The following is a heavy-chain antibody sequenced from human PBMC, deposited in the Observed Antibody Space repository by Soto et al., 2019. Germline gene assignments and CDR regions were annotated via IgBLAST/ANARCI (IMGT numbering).Heavy chain of an antibody. CDR1: GGSISSSSYY. Sequence: QLQLQESGPGLVKPSETLSLTCTVSGGSISSSSYYWGWIRQPPGKGLEWIGSIYYSGSTYYNPSLKSRVTISVDTSKNQFSLKLSSVTAADTAVYYCASPSSWYEEGYYYGMDVWGQGTTVTVSS. V-gene: IGHV4-39*01. CDR3: ASPSSWYEEGYYYGMDV. D-gene: IGHD6-13*01. J-gene: IGHJ6*02. CDR2: IYYSGST.